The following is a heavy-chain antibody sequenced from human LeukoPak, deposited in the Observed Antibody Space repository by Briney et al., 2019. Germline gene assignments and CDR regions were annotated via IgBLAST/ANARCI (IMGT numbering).Heavy chain of an antibody. D-gene: IGHD3-10*01. CDR3: ARVFYYGSGTFDL. CDR2: IYYSGST. CDR1: GDSLSSYY. Sequence: SVTVSLTCTVSGDSLSSYYWSWLPQPPGKGLEWIGHIYYSGSTTNTPSLRSRVTISVNTSKNHYCLRLSSVTATNTAVYYCARVFYYGSGTFDLWGGGTLVTVSS. V-gene: IGHV4-59*01. J-gene: IGHJ2*01.